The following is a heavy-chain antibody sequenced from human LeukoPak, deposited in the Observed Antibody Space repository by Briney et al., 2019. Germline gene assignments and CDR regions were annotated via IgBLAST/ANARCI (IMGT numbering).Heavy chain of an antibody. CDR2: IIPIFGTA. CDR1: GGTFSSYA. J-gene: IGHJ1*01. Sequence: ASVKVSCKASGGTFSSYAISWVRQAPGQGVEWMGRIIPIFGTANYAQKFQGRVTLTPDESTSTAYMELTSLRSEDTAVYSCALSSPYSSGWYPYFQHWGQGTLVTVSS. V-gene: IGHV1-69*13. D-gene: IGHD6-19*01. CDR3: ALSSPYSSGWYPYFQH.